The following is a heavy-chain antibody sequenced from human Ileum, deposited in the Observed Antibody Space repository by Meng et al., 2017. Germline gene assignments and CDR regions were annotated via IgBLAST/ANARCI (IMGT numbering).Heavy chain of an antibody. CDR2: ISWNSGSI. Sequence: GGSLRLSCAASGFIFENYAVQWVRQAPGKGLEWVSGISWNSGSIGYAESVKGRFTISRDNAKNALYLQMNSLRPEDTALYYCVKDMGSAGSRDAFDVWGQGTKVTVSS. D-gene: IGHD5-24*01. J-gene: IGHJ3*01. CDR3: VKDMGSAGSRDAFDV. CDR1: GFIFENYA. V-gene: IGHV3-9*01.